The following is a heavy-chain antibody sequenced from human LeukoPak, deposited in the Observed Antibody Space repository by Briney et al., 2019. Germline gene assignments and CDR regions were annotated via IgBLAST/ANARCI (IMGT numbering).Heavy chain of an antibody. J-gene: IGHJ4*02. CDR2: IKQDGSEK. V-gene: IGHV3-7*04. CDR1: GFTFSSYW. Sequence: HSGGSLRLSCAASGFTFSSYWMSWVRQAPGKGLEWVANIKQDGSEKEYVDSVKGRFTISRDNAKNSLYLQMNSLRVEDTAVYYCARHTSAVAGAGGFWGQATLVTVSS. D-gene: IGHD6-19*01. CDR3: ARHTSAVAGAGGF.